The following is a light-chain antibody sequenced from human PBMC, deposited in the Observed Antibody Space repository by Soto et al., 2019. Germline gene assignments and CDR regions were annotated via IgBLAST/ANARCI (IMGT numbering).Light chain of an antibody. V-gene: IGLV1-44*01. J-gene: IGLJ3*02. Sequence: QSVLTQPPSVSGTPGQRVTISCSGSSSNIGGNAVNWYQQLPGTAPKLLIYSNSQRPSGVPDRFSGSKSGTSASLALSGLQSEDEADYYCAVWDDSLIGWVFGGGTKVTVL. CDR1: SSNIGGNA. CDR2: SNS. CDR3: AVWDDSLIGWV.